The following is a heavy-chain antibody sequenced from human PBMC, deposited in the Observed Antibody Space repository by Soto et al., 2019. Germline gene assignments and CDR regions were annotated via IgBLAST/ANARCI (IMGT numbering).Heavy chain of an antibody. Sequence: SETLSLTCTVSGGSISSGGYYWSWIRQHPGKGLEWIGYIYYSGSTYYNPSLKSRVTISVDTSKNQFSLKLSSVTPEDTAVYYCARAYIESSPPGSPDAFDIWGQGTMVT. CDR3: ARAYIESSPPGSPDAFDI. CDR1: GGSISSGGYY. J-gene: IGHJ3*02. V-gene: IGHV4-31*03. D-gene: IGHD5-12*01. CDR2: IYYSGST.